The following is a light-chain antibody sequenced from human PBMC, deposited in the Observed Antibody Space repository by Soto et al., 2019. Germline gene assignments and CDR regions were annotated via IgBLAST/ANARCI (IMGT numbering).Light chain of an antibody. V-gene: IGKV3-15*01. J-gene: IGKJ1*01. Sequence: EICITQYPATLSVSPGERATLSCGASQSVSSNLAWYQQQHGQATRPILYGESTRATGIRARFSGSGSGTELTLTLSSRKHEDFAVSYCNQHNTWLPWTFGQGTNV. CDR2: GES. CDR1: QSVSSN. CDR3: NQHNTWLPWT.